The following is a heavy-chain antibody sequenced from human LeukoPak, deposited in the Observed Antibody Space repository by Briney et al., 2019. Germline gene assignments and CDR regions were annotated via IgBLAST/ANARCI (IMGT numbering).Heavy chain of an antibody. CDR2: IWYDGSNK. Sequence: GRSLRLSCAASGFTFSSYGMHWVRQAPGEGLEWVAVIWYDGSNKYYADSVKGRFTISRDNSKNTLYLQMNSLRAEDTAVYYYAKEGRRCSCTSCYTFYFDYWGQGTLVTVSS. D-gene: IGHD2-2*02. J-gene: IGHJ4*02. V-gene: IGHV3-33*06. CDR1: GFTFSSYG. CDR3: AKEGRRCSCTSCYTFYFDY.